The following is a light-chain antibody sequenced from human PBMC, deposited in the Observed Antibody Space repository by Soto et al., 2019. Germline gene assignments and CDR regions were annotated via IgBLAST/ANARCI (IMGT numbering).Light chain of an antibody. CDR2: GAS. J-gene: IGKJ1*01. CDR3: QQEDTFPRT. Sequence: IVVTQSPGTLSLSPGDRATLSCRASQSLSSNYLAWYQQKRGQAPRLLIYGASNRATDIPDRFSGSGSGTEIALAITRLEPADFAVYFCQQEDTFPRTFGQGTKVEIQ. CDR1: QSLSSNY. V-gene: IGKV3-20*01.